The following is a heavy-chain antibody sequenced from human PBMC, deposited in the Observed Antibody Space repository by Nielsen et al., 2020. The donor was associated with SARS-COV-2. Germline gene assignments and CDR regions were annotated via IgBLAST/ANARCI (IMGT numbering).Heavy chain of an antibody. Sequence: GGSLRLSCAASGFTFSSYSMNWVRQAPGKGLEWVSYISSSSSTIYYADSMKGRFTISRDNAKNSLYLQMNSLRAEDTAVYYCARAKSYDSSGYYAYYYMDVWGKGTTVTVSS. V-gene: IGHV3-48*01. D-gene: IGHD3-22*01. CDR1: GFTFSSYS. CDR3: ARAKSYDSSGYYAYYYMDV. J-gene: IGHJ6*03. CDR2: ISSSSSTI.